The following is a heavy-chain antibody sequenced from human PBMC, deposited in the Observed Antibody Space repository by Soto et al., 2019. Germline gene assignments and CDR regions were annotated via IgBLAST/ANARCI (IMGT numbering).Heavy chain of an antibody. CDR2: INKDGSQI. CDR1: GFTFSSDG. CDR3: ARGDYYDSSGPFSDAFDI. Sequence: PGGSLRLSCAASGFTFSSDGMHWVRQAPGKGLEWVANINKDGSQIWYVDSVKGRFTISRDNAKNSLYLQMNSLRAEDTAVYYCARGDYYDSSGPFSDAFDIWGQGTMVTVSS. V-gene: IGHV3-7*04. D-gene: IGHD3-22*01. J-gene: IGHJ3*02.